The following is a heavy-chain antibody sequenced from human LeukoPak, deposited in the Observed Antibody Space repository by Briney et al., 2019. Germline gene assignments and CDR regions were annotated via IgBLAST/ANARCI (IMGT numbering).Heavy chain of an antibody. J-gene: IGHJ4*02. CDR1: GYTLTELS. CDR2: FDPEDGET. Sequence: ASVKVSCKVSGYTLTELSMHWARQAPGKGLEWVGGFDPEDGETIYAQKFQGRVTMIEDTSTDTAYMELSSLRSEDTAVYYCATLLYGDYGVSAYFDYWGQGTLVTVSS. V-gene: IGHV1-24*01. CDR3: ATLLYGDYGVSAYFDY. D-gene: IGHD4-17*01.